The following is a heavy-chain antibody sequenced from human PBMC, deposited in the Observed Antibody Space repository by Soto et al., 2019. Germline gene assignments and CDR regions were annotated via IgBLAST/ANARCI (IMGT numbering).Heavy chain of an antibody. CDR1: GGSFSGYY. CDR3: ARGLWRSREEFAY. Sequence: QVQLQQWGAGLLKPSETLSLTCAVYGGSFSGYYWSWIRQPPGKGLEWIGEINHSGSTNYNPPLKSRVTISVDTSKNQFSLKLSSVTAADTAVYYCARGLWRSREEFAYWGQGTLVTVSS. V-gene: IGHV4-34*01. J-gene: IGHJ4*02. D-gene: IGHD6-13*01. CDR2: INHSGST.